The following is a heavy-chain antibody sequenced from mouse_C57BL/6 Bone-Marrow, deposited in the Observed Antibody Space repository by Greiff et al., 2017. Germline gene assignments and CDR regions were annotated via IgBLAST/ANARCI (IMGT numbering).Heavy chain of an antibody. D-gene: IGHD4-1*01. CDR3: TTYWDVDY. CDR2: IDPENGDT. V-gene: IGHV14-4*01. CDR1: GFNIKDDY. Sequence: VQLQQSGAELVRPGASVKLSCTASGFNIKDDYMHWVKQRPEQGLEWIGWIDPENGDTEYASKFQGKATITADTSSNTAYLQLSSLTAEDTAVYYCTTYWDVDYWGQGTTLTVSS. J-gene: IGHJ2*01.